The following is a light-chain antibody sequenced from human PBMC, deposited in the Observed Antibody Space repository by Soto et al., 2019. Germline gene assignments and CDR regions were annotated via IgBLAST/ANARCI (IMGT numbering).Light chain of an antibody. J-gene: IGKJ2*01. CDR3: QHYGGSPRYI. V-gene: IGKV3-20*01. CDR1: RSVSSNY. CDR2: GAS. Sequence: EIVLTQSPGTLSLSPGERATLFCRASRSVSSNYLAWYQHKPGQAPGLLIYGASSRATGIPDRFSGGGSGTDFTLTISRLEPEDFAVYYCQHYGGSPRYIFGQGTKLEIK.